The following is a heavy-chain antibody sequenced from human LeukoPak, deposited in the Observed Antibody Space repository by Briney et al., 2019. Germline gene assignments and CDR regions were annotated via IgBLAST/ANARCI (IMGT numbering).Heavy chain of an antibody. CDR2: IIPIFGTA. J-gene: IGHJ4*02. CDR3: ARVPIYGQLDNYFDY. D-gene: IGHD6-6*01. CDR1: GGTFSSYA. Sequence: SVKVSCKASGGTFSSYAISWVRQAPGQGLEWMGGIIPIFGTANYAQKFQGRVTITADKSTSTAYMELSSLRSEDTAVYYCARVPIYGQLDNYFDYWGQGTLVTVSS. V-gene: IGHV1-69*06.